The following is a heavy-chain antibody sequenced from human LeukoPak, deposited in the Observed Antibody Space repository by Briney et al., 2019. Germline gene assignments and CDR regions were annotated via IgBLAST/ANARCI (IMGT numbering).Heavy chain of an antibody. Sequence: SETLSLTCTVSGGSISGYYWNWIRQAPGKGLEWIGYIYPSGSTNYNPSLKSRVTISVDTSKNQFSLKLSSVTAADTAVYYCARSSYISGQERLDYWGQGTLVTVSS. CDR3: ARSSYISGQERLDY. CDR2: IYPSGST. D-gene: IGHD6-19*01. J-gene: IGHJ4*02. V-gene: IGHV4-4*08. CDR1: GGSISGYY.